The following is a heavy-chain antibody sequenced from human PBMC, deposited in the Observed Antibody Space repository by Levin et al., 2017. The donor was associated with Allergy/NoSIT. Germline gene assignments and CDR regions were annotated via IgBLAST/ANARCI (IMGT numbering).Heavy chain of an antibody. V-gene: IGHV4-31*03. CDR2: IYYSGST. D-gene: IGHD3-10*01. J-gene: IGHJ4*02. CDR1: GASITSGGYY. CDR3: ARDYGRRGYFDY. Sequence: SETLSLTCTVSGASITSGGYYWTWIRQHPGKGLEWIGHIYYSGSTDYNPSLKSRVTISGDSSKNQFSLKVNSVTAADTAVYYCARDYGRRGYFDYWGQGTLVTVSS.